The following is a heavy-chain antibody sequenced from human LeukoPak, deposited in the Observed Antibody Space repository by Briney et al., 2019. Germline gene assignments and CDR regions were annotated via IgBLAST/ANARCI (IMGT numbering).Heavy chain of an antibody. V-gene: IGHV3-23*01. D-gene: IGHD2-8*01. CDR2: ISGSGGST. CDR1: GFTFSSYA. CDR3: AKDPSTSGVCYTICDDY. J-gene: IGHJ4*02. Sequence: GGSLRLSCAASGFTFSSYAMSWVRQAPGKGLEWVSAISGSGGSTYYADSVKGRFTISRDNSKNTLYLQMNSLRAEDTAVYYCAKDPSTSGVCYTICDDYWGRGTLVTVSS.